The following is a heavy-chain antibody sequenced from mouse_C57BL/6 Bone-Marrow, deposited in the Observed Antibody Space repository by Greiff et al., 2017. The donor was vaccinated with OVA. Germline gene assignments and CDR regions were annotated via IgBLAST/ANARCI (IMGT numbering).Heavy chain of an antibody. V-gene: IGHV1-81*01. Sequence: VQLQQSGAELARPGASVKLSCKASGYTFTSYGISWVKQRTGQGLEWIGEIYPRSGNTYYNEKFKGKATLTADKSSSTAYMQLSSLTSEDSAVYYCARDHYYGSSYPLAYWGQGTLVTVSA. D-gene: IGHD1-1*01. CDR1: GYTFTSYG. J-gene: IGHJ3*01. CDR2: IYPRSGNT. CDR3: ARDHYYGSSYPLAY.